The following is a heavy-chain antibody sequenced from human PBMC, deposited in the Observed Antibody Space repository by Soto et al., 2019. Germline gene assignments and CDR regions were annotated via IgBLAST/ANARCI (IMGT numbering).Heavy chain of an antibody. CDR2: IKEDGSEK. V-gene: IGHV3-7*03. CDR3: TRGLAYDF. CDR1: GFAFSSFW. Sequence: EVQLVESGGGLVQPGGSLRLSCAASGFAFSSFWMTWVRQAPGKGLEWVANIKEDGSEKYYVYSVRGRFTISRDNAKKSLYLQMISLRAEDTPVYYCTRGLAYDFWGQGTLVTVSS. J-gene: IGHJ4*02.